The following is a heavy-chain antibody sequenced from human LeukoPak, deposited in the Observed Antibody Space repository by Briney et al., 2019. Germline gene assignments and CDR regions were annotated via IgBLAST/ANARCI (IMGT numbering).Heavy chain of an antibody. D-gene: IGHD3-10*02. V-gene: IGHV3-66*01. CDR3: AREPPMVGDYYYGMDV. J-gene: IGHJ6*02. Sequence: GGSLRLSCAVSGFTVSNYYMHWVRQAPGKGLEWVSVIYRGGSKYYADSVKGRFIISRDHSNNMLDLQLNSLGAEDTAVYYCAREPPMVGDYYYGMDVWGQGTTVTVSS. CDR1: GFTVSNYY. CDR2: IYRGGSK.